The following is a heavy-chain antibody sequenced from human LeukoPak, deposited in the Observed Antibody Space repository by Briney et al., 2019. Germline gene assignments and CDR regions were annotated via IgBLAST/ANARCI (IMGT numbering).Heavy chain of an antibody. V-gene: IGHV3-23*01. CDR1: GFTFSNYW. CDR2: ISGSGALT. Sequence: GGSLRLSCAASGFTFSNYWMSWVRQAPGKGLEWVSAISGSGALTYYADSVKGRFTISRDNSRNTLYLQMNSLRAEDTAVYYCAKGAYDSSGYPKNWFDPWGQGTLVTVSS. CDR3: AKGAYDSSGYPKNWFDP. J-gene: IGHJ5*02. D-gene: IGHD3-22*01.